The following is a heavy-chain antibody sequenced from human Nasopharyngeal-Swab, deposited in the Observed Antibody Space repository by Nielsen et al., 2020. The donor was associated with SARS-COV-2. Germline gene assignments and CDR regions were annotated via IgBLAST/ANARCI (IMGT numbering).Heavy chain of an antibody. V-gene: IGHV1-69*13. J-gene: IGHJ6*03. CDR2: IIPIFGTA. CDR1: GGTFSSYA. CDR3: ASRGEYSSSSKEDYYYYYMDV. Sequence: SVQVSCKASGGTFSSYAISWVRQAPGQGLEWMGGIIPIFGTANYAQKFQGRVTITADESTSTAYMELSSLRSEDTAVYYCASRGEYSSSSKEDYYYYYMDVWGKGTTVTVSS. D-gene: IGHD6-6*01.